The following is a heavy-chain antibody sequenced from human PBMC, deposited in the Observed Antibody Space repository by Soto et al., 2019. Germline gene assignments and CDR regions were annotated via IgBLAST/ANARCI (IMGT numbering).Heavy chain of an antibody. CDR3: ARRDTAMVKYGPPELDY. CDR1: GYTFTSYY. D-gene: IGHD5-18*01. Sequence: ASVKVSCKASGYTFTSYYMHWVRQAPGQGLEWMGIINPSGGSTSYAQKFQGRVTMTRDTSTSTVYMELSSLRSEDTAVYYCARRDTAMVKYGPPELDYWGQGTLVTVSS. V-gene: IGHV1-46*03. J-gene: IGHJ4*02. CDR2: INPSGGST.